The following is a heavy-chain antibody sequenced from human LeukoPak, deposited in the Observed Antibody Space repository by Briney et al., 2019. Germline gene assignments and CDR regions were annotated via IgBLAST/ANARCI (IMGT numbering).Heavy chain of an antibody. Sequence: GGSLRLSCAASGFTFSSYSMNWVRQAPGKGLEWVSYISSSSSTIYYADSVKGRFTISRDNAKNSLYLQMNSLRAEDTAVYYCARSVTTKYWGQGTLVTVSS. CDR2: ISSSSSTI. V-gene: IGHV3-48*01. J-gene: IGHJ4*02. CDR1: GFTFSSYS. D-gene: IGHD4-17*01. CDR3: ARSVTTKY.